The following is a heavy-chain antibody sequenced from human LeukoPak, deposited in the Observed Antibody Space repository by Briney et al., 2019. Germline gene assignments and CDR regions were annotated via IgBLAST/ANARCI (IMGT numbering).Heavy chain of an antibody. D-gene: IGHD6-19*01. V-gene: IGHV3-23*01. Sequence: GGSLRLSCAASGFTFSSYSMNWVRQAPGKGLEWVSAISGSGDSTYYADSVKGRFTISRDNSKNTLYLQMNSLRAEDTAVYYCAKGPKRRLVDFDYWGQGTLVTVSS. J-gene: IGHJ4*02. CDR2: ISGSGDST. CDR3: AKGPKRRLVDFDY. CDR1: GFTFSSYS.